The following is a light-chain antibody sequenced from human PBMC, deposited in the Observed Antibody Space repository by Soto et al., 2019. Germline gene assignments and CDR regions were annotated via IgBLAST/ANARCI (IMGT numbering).Light chain of an antibody. Sequence: QSVLTQPPSASGTPGQRVTISCSGSSTNIGSNTVNWYQQFPGTAPKLLIYSNHQRSSGVPDRFSGSKSGTSASLAISALQSEDEADYYCAAWYDNLNGWVFGGGTKLTVL. CDR2: SNH. V-gene: IGLV1-44*01. CDR1: STNIGSNT. J-gene: IGLJ3*02. CDR3: AAWYDNLNGWV.